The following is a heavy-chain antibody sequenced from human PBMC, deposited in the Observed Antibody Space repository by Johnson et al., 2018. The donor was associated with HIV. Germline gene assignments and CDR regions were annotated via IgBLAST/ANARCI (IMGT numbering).Heavy chain of an antibody. V-gene: IGHV3-33*06. D-gene: IGHD6-13*01. CDR2: IWYDGSNK. CDR3: VKGMHSSSWYAFDI. Sequence: QMQLVESGGGVVQPGRSLRLSCSASGFTFNSYGMHWVRQAPGKGLEWVAVIWYDGSNKYYADSVKGRFTISRDNSKNTLYLQMNSLRAEDTAIYYCVKGMHSSSWYAFDIWGQWTMVTVSS. J-gene: IGHJ3*02. CDR1: GFTFNSYG.